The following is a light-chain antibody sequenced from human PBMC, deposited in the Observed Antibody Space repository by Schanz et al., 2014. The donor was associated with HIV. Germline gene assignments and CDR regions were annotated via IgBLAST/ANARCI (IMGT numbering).Light chain of an antibody. CDR1: LSVSSS. CDR2: GAS. V-gene: IGKV3-20*01. CDR3: QQYGSSRQT. Sequence: EIVMTQSPATLSVSPGERATLSCRASLSVSSSLAWYQQKPGQAPRLLIYGASSRATGIPDRFSGSGSGTDFTLTISRLEPEDFAVYYCQQYGSSRQTFGQGTKLEIK. J-gene: IGKJ2*01.